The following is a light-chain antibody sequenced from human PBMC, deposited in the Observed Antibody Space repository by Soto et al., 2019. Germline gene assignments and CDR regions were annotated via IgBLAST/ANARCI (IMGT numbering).Light chain of an antibody. CDR3: CSYAGDVV. V-gene: IGLV2-23*02. Sequence: QSVLTQPASVSGSPGQSITISCTGTSSDVGSYNLVSWYQQHPGKAPKLMIYEVSKRPSGVSNRFSGSKSGNTASLTISGLQAEDEADYYCCSYAGDVVFGGGTQLTVL. J-gene: IGLJ2*01. CDR2: EVS. CDR1: SSDVGSYNL.